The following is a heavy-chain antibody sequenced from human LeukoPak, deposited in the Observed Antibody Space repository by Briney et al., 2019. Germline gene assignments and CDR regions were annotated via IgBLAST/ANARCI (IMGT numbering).Heavy chain of an antibody. V-gene: IGHV1-69*06. CDR2: SIPIFGTA. CDR1: GGTFSSYD. Sequence: SVKVYCKASGGTFSSYDISWVRQAPGQGLEWMGGSIPIFGTANYAQKFQGRVTITADKSTSTAYMELSSLRSEDTAVYYCARGNNAYCSGGSCYPNWGQGTLVTVSS. D-gene: IGHD2-15*01. CDR3: ARGNNAYCSGGSCYPN. J-gene: IGHJ4*02.